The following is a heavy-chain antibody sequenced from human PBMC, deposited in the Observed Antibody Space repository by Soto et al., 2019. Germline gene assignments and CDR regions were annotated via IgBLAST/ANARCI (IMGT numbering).Heavy chain of an antibody. Sequence: GASVKVSCKASGGTFSSYAISWVRQAPGQGLEWMGGIIPIFGTANYAQKFQGRVTITADESTSTAYMELSSLRSEDTAVYYCARVHSEYQLLGYYFDYWGQGTLVTVSS. J-gene: IGHJ4*02. CDR1: GGTFSSYA. D-gene: IGHD2-2*01. CDR3: ARVHSEYQLLGYYFDY. CDR2: IIPIFGTA. V-gene: IGHV1-69*13.